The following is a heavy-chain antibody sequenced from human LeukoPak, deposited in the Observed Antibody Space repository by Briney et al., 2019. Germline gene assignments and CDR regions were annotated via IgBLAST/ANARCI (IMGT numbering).Heavy chain of an antibody. V-gene: IGHV1-2*02. CDR1: GYTFTGYS. CDR3: PRRDDAFDI. CDR2: INTKSGGT. J-gene: IGHJ3*02. Sequence: ASVKVSCTASGYTFTGYSMHGVRQAPGQGLECMGWINTKSGGTTYAQTFQGRVTMTRAPSISTAYMELSRLRSADTAVYYCPRRDDAFDIWGQGTMGTVSS.